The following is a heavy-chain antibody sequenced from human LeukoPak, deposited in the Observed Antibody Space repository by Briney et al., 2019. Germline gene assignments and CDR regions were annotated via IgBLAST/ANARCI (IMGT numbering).Heavy chain of an antibody. V-gene: IGHV1-46*01. CDR2: INPSGGST. CDR3: ARDSAMVRGRPYYSHY. CDR1: GYTFTSYY. D-gene: IGHD3-10*01. J-gene: IGHJ4*02. Sequence: ASVKVSCKASGYTFTSYYIHWVRQAPGQGLEWMGIINPSGGSTSYAQKFQGRVTMTRDTSTSTVYMELSSLRSEDTAVYYCARDSAMVRGRPYYSHYWGQGTLVTVSS.